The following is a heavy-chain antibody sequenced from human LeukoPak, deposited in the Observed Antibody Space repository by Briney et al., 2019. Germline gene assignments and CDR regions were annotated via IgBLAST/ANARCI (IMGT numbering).Heavy chain of an antibody. V-gene: IGHV4-59*01. CDR2: IYYSGST. Sequence: SETLSLTCTVSGGSISSYYWSWIRQPPGKGLEWIGYIYYSGSTNYNPSLKSRVTISVDTSKNQFSLKLSSVTAADTAVYYCARLPGWFDPWGQGTLVTVSS. CDR1: GGSISSYY. CDR3: ARLPGWFDP. J-gene: IGHJ5*02.